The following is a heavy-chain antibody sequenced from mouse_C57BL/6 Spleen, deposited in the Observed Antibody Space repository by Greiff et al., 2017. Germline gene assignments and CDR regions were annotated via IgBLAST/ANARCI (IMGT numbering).Heavy chain of an antibody. CDR1: GYTFTDYY. J-gene: IGHJ4*01. V-gene: IGHV1-77*01. CDR2: IGPGSGST. D-gene: IGHD1-1*01. Sequence: VQLQESGAELVKPGASVKISCKASGYTFTDYYINWVKQRPGQGLEWIGKIGPGSGSTYYNEKFKGKATLTADKSSSTAYMQLSSLTSEDSAVYFCAKYGSSYGNYAMDYGGQGTSVTVSS. CDR3: AKYGSSYGNYAMDY.